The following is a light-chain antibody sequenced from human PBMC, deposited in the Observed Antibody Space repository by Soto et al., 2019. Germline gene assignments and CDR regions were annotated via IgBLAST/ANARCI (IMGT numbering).Light chain of an antibody. CDR1: QSVSSSY. V-gene: IGKV3-20*01. Sequence: EIELTQSPGTLSLSPGERATLSCRASQSVSSSYLAWYQQKPGQAPRLLIYGASSRATGIPDRFSGSGSGTDFTLTISRLEPEDFAVYYGQQYGSTPYTFGQGTKLEIK. CDR3: QQYGSTPYT. J-gene: IGKJ2*01. CDR2: GAS.